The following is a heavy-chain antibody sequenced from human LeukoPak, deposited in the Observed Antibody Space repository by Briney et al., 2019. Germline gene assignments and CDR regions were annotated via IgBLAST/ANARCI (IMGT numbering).Heavy chain of an antibody. V-gene: IGHV3-21*04. D-gene: IGHD2-15*01. CDR3: AKDIGGPLDYYYGMDV. CDR1: GFTFSSYS. J-gene: IGHJ6*02. Sequence: GGSLRFSCAASGFTFSSYSMNWVRQAPGKGLEWVSSISSSSSYIYYADSVKGRFTISRDNAKNSLYLQMNSLRAEDTALYYCAKDIGGPLDYYYGMDVWGQGTTVTVSS. CDR2: ISSSSSYI.